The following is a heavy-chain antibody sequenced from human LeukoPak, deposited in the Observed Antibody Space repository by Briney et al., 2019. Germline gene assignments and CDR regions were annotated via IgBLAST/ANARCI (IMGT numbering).Heavy chain of an antibody. CDR2: FYHTGTT. J-gene: IGHJ4*02. CDR1: GGSTSLYY. Sequence: SETLSLTCTVSGGSTSLYYWAWFRQPPGQGLKYIGDFYHTGTTSYSPSLQSRVTISLDTSQNQFSLRLSSVTAADAAIYYCARLRAYKTTHQFYFDYWGQGTLVTVSS. V-gene: IGHV4-59*08. CDR3: ARLRAYKTTHQFYFDY. D-gene: IGHD3-16*01.